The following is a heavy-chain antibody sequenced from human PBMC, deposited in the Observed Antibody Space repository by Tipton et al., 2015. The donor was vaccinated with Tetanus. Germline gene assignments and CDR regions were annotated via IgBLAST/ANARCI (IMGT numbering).Heavy chain of an antibody. Sequence: TLSLTCAVSGGSFSDYYWTWIRQSPGKGLEWIGEINHGGGSNYNPSLKSRVTLSLDTSKNHFSLRLSSVTAADTAVYYCARDVRGYSYDDSGYYNPSYYFDLWGQGTLVTVSS. CDR3: ARDVRGYSYDDSGYYNPSYYFDL. CDR1: GGSFSDYY. J-gene: IGHJ4*02. D-gene: IGHD3-22*01. CDR2: INHGGGS. V-gene: IGHV4-34*01.